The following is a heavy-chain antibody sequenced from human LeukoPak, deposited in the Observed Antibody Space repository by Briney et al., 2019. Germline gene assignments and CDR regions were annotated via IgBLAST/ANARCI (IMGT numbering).Heavy chain of an antibody. CDR3: ARVPNVGSWYVGASNWFDP. Sequence: ASVKVSCKASGYTFTSYAMNWVRQAPGQGLEWMGWINTNTGNPTYAQGFTGRFVFSLDTSVSTAYLQISSLKAEDTAVYYCARVPNVGSWYVGASNWFDPWGQGTLVTVSS. V-gene: IGHV7-4-1*02. CDR2: INTNTGNP. J-gene: IGHJ5*02. CDR1: GYTFTSYA. D-gene: IGHD6-13*01.